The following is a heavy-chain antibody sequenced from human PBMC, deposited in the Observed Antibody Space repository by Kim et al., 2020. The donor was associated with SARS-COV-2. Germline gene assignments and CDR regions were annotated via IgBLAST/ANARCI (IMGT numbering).Heavy chain of an antibody. D-gene: IGHD2-8*01. J-gene: IGHJ3*02. Sequence: YAQGVTGRFVFSLDTSVSTAYLQISSLKAEDTAVYYCAVRTWGMRNAFDIWGQGTMVTVSS. CDR3: AVRTWGMRNAFDI. V-gene: IGHV7-4-1*02.